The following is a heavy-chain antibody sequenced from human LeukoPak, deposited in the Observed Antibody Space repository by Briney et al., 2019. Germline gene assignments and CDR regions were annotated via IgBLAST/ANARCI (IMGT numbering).Heavy chain of an antibody. J-gene: IGHJ3*02. D-gene: IGHD3-22*01. CDR2: IYSGGST. CDR1: GFTVSSNY. V-gene: IGHV3-53*01. CDR3: AREGQSSGYSHAFDS. Sequence: PGGSLRLSCAASGFTVSSNYMSWVRQAPGEGLEWVAVIYSGGSTSYADSVKARFTISRDNSKNKLSLQMNSLRAEDTAVYYCAREGQSSGYSHAFDSWGQGTMVTVSS.